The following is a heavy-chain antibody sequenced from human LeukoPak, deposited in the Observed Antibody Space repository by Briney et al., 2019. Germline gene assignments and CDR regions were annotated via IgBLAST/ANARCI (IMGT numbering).Heavy chain of an antibody. J-gene: IGHJ4*02. Sequence: GGSLRLSCAASGFTFSDYYMSWIRQAPGKGLEGVSYISSSGSTIYYADSVKGRYTISRDNGKNSLYLQMNSLRAEDTALYYCARDNSEWALLTGGGQGTLVTVSS. CDR3: ARDNSEWALLTG. CDR1: GFTFSDYY. CDR2: ISSSGSTI. V-gene: IGHV3-11*01. D-gene: IGHD1-26*01.